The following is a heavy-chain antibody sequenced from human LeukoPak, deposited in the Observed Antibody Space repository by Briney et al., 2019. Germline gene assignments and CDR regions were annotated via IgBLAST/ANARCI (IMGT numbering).Heavy chain of an antibody. Sequence: GRSLTLSCAASGFTFSSFGMHWVRQAPGKGLEWVSYITSSGGITYYADSVKGRFTVSRDNAKNSLFLQMNSLRAEDTAIYYCAGERNCGGDCYQGSWFDPWGQGTLVTVSS. D-gene: IGHD2-21*02. CDR3: AGERNCGGDCYQGSWFDP. V-gene: IGHV3-48*04. CDR1: GFTFSSFG. CDR2: ITSSGGIT. J-gene: IGHJ5*02.